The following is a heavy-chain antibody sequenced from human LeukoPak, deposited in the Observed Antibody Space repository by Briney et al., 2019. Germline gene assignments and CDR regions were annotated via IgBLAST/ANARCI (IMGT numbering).Heavy chain of an antibody. CDR3: AREGDGYNIALGYYFDY. CDR2: IIPIFGTA. Sequence: SVKVSCKASGYTFTSYYMHWVRQAPGQGLEWMGGIIPIFGTANYAQKFQGRVTITTDESTSTAYMELSSLRSEDTAVYYCAREGDGYNIALGYYFDYWGQGTLVTVSS. CDR1: GYTFTSYY. J-gene: IGHJ4*02. D-gene: IGHD5-24*01. V-gene: IGHV1-69*05.